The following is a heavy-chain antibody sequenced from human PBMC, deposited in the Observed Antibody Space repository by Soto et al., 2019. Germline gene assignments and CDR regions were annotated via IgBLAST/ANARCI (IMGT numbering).Heavy chain of an antibody. D-gene: IGHD5-18*01. CDR2: INQDGSEK. CDR3: ARDGSTSWYSYDYHGMDV. CDR1: GFTFRTYW. J-gene: IGHJ6*02. V-gene: IGHV3-7*05. Sequence: EVQLVESGGGLVQPGGSLRLSCGASGFTFRTYWLSWVRQVPGKGLEWVANINQDGSEKNYVDSVKGRFTISRDNAKNSLLLQMSSLRAEDTALYYCARDGSTSWYSYDYHGMDVWGQGTTVTVSS.